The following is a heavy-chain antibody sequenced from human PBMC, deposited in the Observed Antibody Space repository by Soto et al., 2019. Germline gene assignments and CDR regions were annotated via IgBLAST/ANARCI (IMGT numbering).Heavy chain of an antibody. J-gene: IGHJ1*01. Sequence: GGSLRLSCAASGFTFSSYWMSWVRQAPGKGLEWVANIKQDGSEKYYVDSVKGRFTISRDNAKNSLYLQMNSLRAEDTAVYYCAKATPFTVTTEYFQHWGQGTLVTVSS. D-gene: IGHD4-17*01. V-gene: IGHV3-7*03. CDR1: GFTFSSYW. CDR3: AKATPFTVTTEYFQH. CDR2: IKQDGSEK.